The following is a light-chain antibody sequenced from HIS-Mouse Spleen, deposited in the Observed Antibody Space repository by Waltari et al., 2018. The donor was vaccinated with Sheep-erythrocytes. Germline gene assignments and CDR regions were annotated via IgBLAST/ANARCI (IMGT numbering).Light chain of an antibody. CDR2: EDS. CDR1: ALPKKY. Sequence: SYELTQPPSVSVSPGQTARITCSGDALPKKYAYWYQQKSGQAPVLVIYEDSKRPSGIPERFSGSNSGNTATLTISGTQAMDEADYDCQAWDSSTEVFGGGTKLTVL. CDR3: QAWDSSTEV. V-gene: IGLV3-1*01. J-gene: IGLJ2*01.